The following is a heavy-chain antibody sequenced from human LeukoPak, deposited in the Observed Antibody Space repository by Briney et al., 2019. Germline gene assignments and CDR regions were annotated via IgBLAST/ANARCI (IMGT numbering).Heavy chain of an antibody. CDR3: ARDPIAAAGTREYFQH. CDR2: IYTSGST. Sequence: SESLSLTCTVSGGSISSYYWSWIRQPAGKGLEWIGRIYTSGSTNYNPSLESRVTMSVDTSKNQFSLKLSSVTAADTAVYYCARDPIAAAGTREYFQHWGQGTLVTVSS. V-gene: IGHV4-4*07. J-gene: IGHJ1*01. CDR1: GGSISSYY. D-gene: IGHD6-13*01.